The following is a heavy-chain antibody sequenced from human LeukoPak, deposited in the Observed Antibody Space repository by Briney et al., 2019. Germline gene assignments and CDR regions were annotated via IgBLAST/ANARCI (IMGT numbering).Heavy chain of an antibody. J-gene: IGHJ6*03. CDR1: GYTFTGYY. CDR2: INPNSGGT. Sequence: ASVKVSCKASGYTFTGYYMHWVRQAPGQGLEWMGWINPNSGGTNYAQKFQGRVTMTRDASISTAYMELSRLRSDDTAVYYCARIPTRWTAGPFYYMDVWGKGTTVTVSS. CDR3: ARIPTRWTAGPFYYMDV. V-gene: IGHV1-2*02. D-gene: IGHD6-13*01.